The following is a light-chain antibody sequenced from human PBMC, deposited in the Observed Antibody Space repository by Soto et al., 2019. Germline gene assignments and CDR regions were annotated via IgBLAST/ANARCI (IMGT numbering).Light chain of an antibody. Sequence: QSVLTQPPSVSGAPGQRVTISCTGSSSNIGAGCDVHWYQQLPGTPPKLLIYGNSNRPSGVPDRFSGSKSGTSASLAITGLQAEDEADYYCQSYDSSLSGSVFGGGTKLTVL. J-gene: IGLJ2*01. V-gene: IGLV1-40*01. CDR1: SSNIGAGCD. CDR3: QSYDSSLSGSV. CDR2: GNS.